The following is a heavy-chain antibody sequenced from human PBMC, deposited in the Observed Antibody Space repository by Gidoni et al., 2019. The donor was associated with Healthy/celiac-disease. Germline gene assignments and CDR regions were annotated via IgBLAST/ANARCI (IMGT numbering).Heavy chain of an antibody. CDR1: GLTFDDYA. CDR2: IILNSGSI. CDR3: AKDIEWATVTTLWGGFDY. V-gene: IGHV3-9*01. Sequence: EVQLLESGGGLVQPGRSLRRSCAASGLTFDDYAMHWVRQAPGKGLEWVSGIILNSGSIGYADSVKGRVTISRDNAKHSLYLQMNSLRAEDTALYYCAKDIEWATVTTLWGGFDYWGQGTLVTVSS. J-gene: IGHJ4*02. D-gene: IGHD4-17*01.